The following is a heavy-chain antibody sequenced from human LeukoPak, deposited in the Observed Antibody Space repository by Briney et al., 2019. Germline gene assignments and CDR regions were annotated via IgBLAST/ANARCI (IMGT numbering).Heavy chain of an antibody. Sequence: GGSLRLSCVGSGFNLNDYYMAWIRQTPGKGLQRVSYMRRGSDYKAYEDSVKGRFTISRDSGKNSLSLQMNSLTADDTATYYCARELGVSRAFDIWGQGTMVTVSS. D-gene: IGHD6-6*01. CDR3: ARELGVSRAFDI. CDR2: MRRGSDYK. V-gene: IGHV3-11*05. CDR1: GFNLNDYY. J-gene: IGHJ3*02.